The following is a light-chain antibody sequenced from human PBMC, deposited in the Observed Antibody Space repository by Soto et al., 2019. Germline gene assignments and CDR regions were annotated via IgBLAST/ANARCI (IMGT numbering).Light chain of an antibody. V-gene: IGLV3-25*02. J-gene: IGLJ3*02. CDR2: KDK. Sequence: SYELTQPPSVSVSPGQTARIACSGDALPKQYAYWYQQKPGQAPVLLIYKDKERPSGIPERFSGSSSGTTVTLTIGGVQAEDEADYYCQSSDRGDTYWVFGGGTQLTDL. CDR3: QSSDRGDTYWV. CDR1: ALPKQY.